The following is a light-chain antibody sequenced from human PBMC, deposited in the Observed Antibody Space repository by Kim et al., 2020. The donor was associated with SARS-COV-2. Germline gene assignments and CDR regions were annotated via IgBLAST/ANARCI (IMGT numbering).Light chain of an antibody. V-gene: IGLV1-44*01. Sequence: RVSISCSGSTSNIETNTVNWYQQLPGAAPKLLIHTNNQRPSGVPDRFSGSRFGTSASLTISGLQSEDEADYFCAAWDDSPDGYVVFGGGTKVTVL. CDR2: TNN. CDR3: AAWDDSPDGYVV. J-gene: IGLJ2*01. CDR1: TSNIETNT.